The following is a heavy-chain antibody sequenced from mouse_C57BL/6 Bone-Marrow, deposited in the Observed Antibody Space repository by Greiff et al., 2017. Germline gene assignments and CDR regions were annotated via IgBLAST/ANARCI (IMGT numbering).Heavy chain of an antibody. V-gene: IGHV14-1*01. CDR2: IDPEDGDT. CDR3: TASGDY. Sequence: VQLQQSGAELVRPGASVKLSCTASGFNIKDYYMHWVKQRPEQGLEWIGRIDPEDGDTDYAPKFQGKATMTVDTSSNTAYLQLSSLTSEDTAVYYCTASGDYWGQGTTLTVSS. J-gene: IGHJ2*01. CDR1: GFNIKDYY. D-gene: IGHD3-1*01.